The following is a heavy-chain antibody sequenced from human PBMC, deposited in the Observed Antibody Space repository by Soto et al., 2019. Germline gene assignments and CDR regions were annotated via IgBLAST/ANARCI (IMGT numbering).Heavy chain of an antibody. Sequence: QVQLVXXGGXXXXXXGSXXXSXAASGFTFSDYYMSWIRQAPGKGLEWVSDISSSGSTIYYADSVKGRFTISRDNAKNSLYMQMNSLRAEDTAVYYCARVNGHYYYGMDVWGQGTTVTVSS. J-gene: IGHJ6*02. CDR3: ARVNGHYYYGMDV. CDR1: GFTFSDYY. D-gene: IGHD1-1*01. CDR2: ISSSGSTI. V-gene: IGHV3-11*01.